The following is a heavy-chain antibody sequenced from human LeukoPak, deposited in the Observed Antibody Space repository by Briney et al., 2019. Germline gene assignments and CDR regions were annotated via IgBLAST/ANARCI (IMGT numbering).Heavy chain of an antibody. CDR1: GFTFSDYY. CDR2: ISSSGNSI. D-gene: IGHD5-18*01. J-gene: IGHJ4*02. CDR3: AGGYTSILDY. V-gene: IGHV3-11*04. Sequence: GGSLRLSCAASGFTFSDYYMSWIRQAPGKGLEWVSYISSSGNSISYADSVKGRFIISRDNAKNSLYLQMNSLRAEDTAVYYCAGGYTSILDYWGQGTLVTVSS.